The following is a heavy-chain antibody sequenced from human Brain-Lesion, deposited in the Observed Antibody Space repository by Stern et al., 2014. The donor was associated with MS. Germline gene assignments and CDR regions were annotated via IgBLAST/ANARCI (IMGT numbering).Heavy chain of an antibody. J-gene: IGHJ4*02. V-gene: IGHV3-30*03. CDR1: AFTLRSFG. Sequence: QVHLVESGGGVVQPGTSLRLSCTAFAFTLRSFGVHWVRQAPGKGLEWVAVASYDGLNNYYTESVEGRFTVSRDDSNNTVFLQMSSLRADDTAVYYCAISSLTVQWAFDSWGQGTRVTVSS. CDR2: ASYDGLNN. D-gene: IGHD2-21*02. CDR3: AISSLTVQWAFDS.